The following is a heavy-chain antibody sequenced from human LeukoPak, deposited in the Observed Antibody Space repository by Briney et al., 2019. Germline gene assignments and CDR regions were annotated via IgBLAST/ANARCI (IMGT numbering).Heavy chain of an antibody. V-gene: IGHV3-30*02. CDR1: GFAFSRYG. J-gene: IGHJ4*02. Sequence: GGSLRLSCAASGFAFSRYGMHWVRQSPGKGLEWMTFIRNDGSNEYYADSVKGRFTISRDNSKNTLNLQMNSLRAEDTAVYYCAKGGQKYCSGGSCYFDYWGQRSLVTVSS. D-gene: IGHD2-15*01. CDR3: AKGGQKYCSGGSCYFDY. CDR2: IRNDGSNE.